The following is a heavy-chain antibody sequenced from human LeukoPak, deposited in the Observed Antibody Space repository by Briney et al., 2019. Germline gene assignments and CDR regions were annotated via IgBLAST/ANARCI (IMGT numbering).Heavy chain of an antibody. J-gene: IGHJ6*02. D-gene: IGHD3-3*01. V-gene: IGHV4-39*01. CDR3: ARRFDYYSGMDV. CDR2: IYYSGST. Sequence: SETLSLTCTVSGGSISSSSYYWGWIRQPPGKGLEWIGSIYYSGSTYYNPSLKSRVTISVDTSNNQFSLKLSSVTAADTAVYYCARRFDYYSGMDVWGQGTTVTVSS. CDR1: GGSISSSSYY.